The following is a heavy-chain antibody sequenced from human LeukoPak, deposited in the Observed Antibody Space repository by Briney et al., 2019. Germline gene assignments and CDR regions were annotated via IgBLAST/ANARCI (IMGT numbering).Heavy chain of an antibody. J-gene: IGHJ4*02. V-gene: IGHV1-2*04. D-gene: IGHD1-26*01. Sequence: GASVKVSCKASGYTFTGYYMHWVRQAPGQGLEWMGWINPNSGGTNYAQKFQGWVTMTTDTSTSTAYMELGSLRSDDTAVYYCARDLDQYSGRYGGFGHDFWGQGTLVTVSS. CDR1: GYTFTGYY. CDR2: INPNSGGT. CDR3: ARDLDQYSGRYGGFGHDF.